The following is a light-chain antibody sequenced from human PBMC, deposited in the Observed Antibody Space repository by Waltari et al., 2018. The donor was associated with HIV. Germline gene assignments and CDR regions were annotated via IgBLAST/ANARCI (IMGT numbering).Light chain of an antibody. V-gene: IGLV2-14*03. CDR3: SSYTSSSTPLVV. J-gene: IGLJ2*01. CDR1: SSDVGGYNY. CDR2: DVS. Sequence: QSALTQPAPVSGSPGQSITISCTGTSSDVGGYNYVPWYQQHPGKAPKLMIYDVSNRPSGVSNRFSGSKSGNTASLTISGLQAEDEADYYCSSYTSSSTPLVVFGGGTKLTVL.